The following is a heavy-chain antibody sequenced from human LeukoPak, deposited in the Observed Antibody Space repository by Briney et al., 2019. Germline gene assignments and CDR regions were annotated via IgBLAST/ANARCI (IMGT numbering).Heavy chain of an antibody. D-gene: IGHD3-16*02. CDR1: GCSINSDH. CDR3: ASVRGLGVITPYLDY. Sequence: SETLSLTCTVSGCSINSDHWSWIRQPPGKGLEWIGCISYTGSTHYNPSLKSRVTILVDTSKNHFSLKLSSVTAADTAVYYCASVRGLGVITPYLDYWGQGTLVTVSS. J-gene: IGHJ4*02. CDR2: ISYTGST. V-gene: IGHV4-59*08.